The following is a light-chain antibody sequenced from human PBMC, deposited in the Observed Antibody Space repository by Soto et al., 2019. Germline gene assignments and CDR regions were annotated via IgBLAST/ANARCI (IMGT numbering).Light chain of an antibody. CDR2: GAS. CDR3: QQYGSSGT. V-gene: IGKV3-15*01. J-gene: IGKJ1*01. Sequence: EIVMTQSPATLSVSPGERATLSCRASQSVSSNLAWYQQKPGQAPRLLIYGASTRATGIPARFSGSGSGTDFTLTIIRLEPEDFAVYYCQQYGSSGTFGQGTKVDI. CDR1: QSVSSN.